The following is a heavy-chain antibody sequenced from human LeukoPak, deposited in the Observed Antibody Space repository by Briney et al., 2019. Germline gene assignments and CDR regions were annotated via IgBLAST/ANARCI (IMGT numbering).Heavy chain of an antibody. CDR3: ASVRGLGVITPYLDY. J-gene: IGHJ4*02. CDR1: GGSINNGDYI. D-gene: IGHD3-16*02. Sequence: SQTLSLTCAVSGGSINNGDYIWTWIRQPPGKGLEWIGRFHHGGSPSYNPSLQSRVTISADTSKNHFSLKLSSVTAADTAVYYCASVRGLGVITPYLDYWGQGTLVTVSS. V-gene: IGHV4-30-4*01. CDR2: FHHGGSP.